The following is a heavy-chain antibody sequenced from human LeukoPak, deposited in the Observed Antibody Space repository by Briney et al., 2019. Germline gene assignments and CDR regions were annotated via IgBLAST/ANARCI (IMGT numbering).Heavy chain of an antibody. J-gene: IGHJ5*02. V-gene: IGHV3-7*01. CDR1: GFTFSSYW. CDR3: AKGGDSGSHNNWFDP. CDR2: IKQDGSEK. Sequence: PGGSLRLSCAASGFTFSSYWMTWVRQAPGKGLEWVANIKQDGSEKYYVDSVKGRFTISRDNAKNSLYLQLNSLRAEDTAVYYCAKGGDSGSHNNWFDPWGQGTLVTVPS. D-gene: IGHD3-10*01.